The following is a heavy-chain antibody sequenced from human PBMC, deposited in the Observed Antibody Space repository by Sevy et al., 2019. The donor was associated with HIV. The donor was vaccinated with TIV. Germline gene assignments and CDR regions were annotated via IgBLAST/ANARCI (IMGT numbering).Heavy chain of an antibody. CDR1: GYTFTSYG. Sequence: SSVKVSCKASGYTFTSYGISWVRQAPGQGLEWMGRISAYNGNTNYAQKLQGRVTMTTDTSTSTAYMELRSLRSDDTAVYYCARDRKYYDSSGYGRAFDIWGQGTMVTVSS. CDR3: ARDRKYYDSSGYGRAFDI. J-gene: IGHJ3*02. V-gene: IGHV1-18*01. CDR2: ISAYNGNT. D-gene: IGHD3-22*01.